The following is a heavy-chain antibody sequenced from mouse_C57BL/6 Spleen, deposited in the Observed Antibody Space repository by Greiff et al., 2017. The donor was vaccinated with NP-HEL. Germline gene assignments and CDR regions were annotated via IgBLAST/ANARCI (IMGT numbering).Heavy chain of an antibody. CDR3: ALYYDYDGAY. Sequence: EVQGVESGGGLVKPGGSLKLSCAASGFTFSDYGMHWVRQAPEKGLEWVAYISSGSSTIYYADTVKGRFTISRDNAKNTLFLRMTSLRSEDTAMYYCALYYDYDGAYWGQGTLVTVSA. CDR1: GFTFSDYG. J-gene: IGHJ3*01. D-gene: IGHD2-4*01. CDR2: ISSGSSTI. V-gene: IGHV5-17*01.